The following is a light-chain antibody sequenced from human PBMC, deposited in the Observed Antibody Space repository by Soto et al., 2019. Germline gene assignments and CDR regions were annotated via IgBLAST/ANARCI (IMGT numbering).Light chain of an antibody. CDR3: PQANSFPLT. V-gene: IGKV1-12*01. Sequence: DIQMTQSPSSVSASVGDRVTITCRASQGISSRLAWYQQKPGKAPKLLVYTASSLQSGVPSRFRGSGSGTDFTLTISCLQPEDFATYYCPQANSFPLTFGGGTKLEIK. J-gene: IGKJ4*01. CDR2: TAS. CDR1: QGISSR.